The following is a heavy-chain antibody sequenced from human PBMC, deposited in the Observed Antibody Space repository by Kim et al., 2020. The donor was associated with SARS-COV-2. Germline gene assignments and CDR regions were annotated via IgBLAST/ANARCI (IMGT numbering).Heavy chain of an antibody. V-gene: IGHV4-34*01. J-gene: IGHJ6*02. Sequence: SETLSLTCAVFGGSLNGYHWTWIRQSPGKGLEWIGEINHSGGTNCIPSLKSRVTMSLDTSKNQFALKLRSVTAADTAVYSWERGRAGVVPSPILGLGPYYEYYAMYVWAQGTPVTVSS. CDR1: GGSLNGYH. D-gene: IGHD3-3*01. CDR3: ERGRAGVVPSPILGLGPYYEYYAMYV. CDR2: INHSGGT.